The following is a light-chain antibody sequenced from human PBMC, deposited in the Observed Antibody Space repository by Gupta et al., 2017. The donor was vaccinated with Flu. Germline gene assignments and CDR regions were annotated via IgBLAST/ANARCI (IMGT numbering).Light chain of an antibody. Sequence: QSVLTPPRSASGTPGQRVPISCSGSTSNIGTNTVNWYQQLPGAAPKFVIYNNNQRPSGVPDRFSGSKSGTSASLAISGLQSEDEADYYCTVWDNSLSALVFGGGTKLIVL. CDR1: TSNIGTNT. J-gene: IGLJ3*02. CDR3: TVWDNSLSALV. CDR2: NNN. V-gene: IGLV1-44*01.